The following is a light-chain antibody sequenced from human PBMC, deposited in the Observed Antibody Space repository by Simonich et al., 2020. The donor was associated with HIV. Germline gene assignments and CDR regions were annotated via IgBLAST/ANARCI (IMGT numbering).Light chain of an antibody. CDR1: QSVLYSSNNKNY. V-gene: IGKV4-1*01. Sequence: DIVMTQSPDSLAVSLGERATINCKSSQSVLYSSNNKNYLAWYQKKPGHPPNLLIYWASTRESGVPDRFSASGSGTDFTLTISSLQAEDVAIYYCQQYYSTPPTFGQGTKVEIK. J-gene: IGKJ1*01. CDR2: WAS. CDR3: QQYYSTPPT.